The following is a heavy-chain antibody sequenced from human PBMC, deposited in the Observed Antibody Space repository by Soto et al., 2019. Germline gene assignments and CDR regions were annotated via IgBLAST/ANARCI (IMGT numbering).Heavy chain of an antibody. Sequence: PGGSLRLSCAGSGFTLTRSAVSWVRQAPGKGLEWVSGISAGGGGTYYADSVKGRFTISRDVAKNTVYLQMNSLRAEDTAVYYCARVFCPVPTCYDLWGQGVLVTVSS. CDR2: ISAGGGGT. V-gene: IGHV3-23*01. J-gene: IGHJ4*02. D-gene: IGHD2-2*01. CDR1: GFTLTRSA. CDR3: ARVFCPVPTCYDL.